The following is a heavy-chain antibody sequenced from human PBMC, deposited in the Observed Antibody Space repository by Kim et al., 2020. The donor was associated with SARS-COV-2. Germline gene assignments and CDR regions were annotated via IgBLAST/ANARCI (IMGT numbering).Heavy chain of an antibody. D-gene: IGHD3-10*01. CDR3: ARVAKGITMVRTIGHYIFYGMDV. Sequence: GGSLRLSCAASGFTVSSNYMSWVRQAPGKGLEWVSVIYSGGSTYYADSVKGRFTISRDNSKNTLYLQMNSLRAEDTAVYYCARVAKGITMVRTIGHYIFYGMDVWGQGTTVTVSS. J-gene: IGHJ6*02. CDR2: IYSGGST. CDR1: GFTVSSNY. V-gene: IGHV3-66*01.